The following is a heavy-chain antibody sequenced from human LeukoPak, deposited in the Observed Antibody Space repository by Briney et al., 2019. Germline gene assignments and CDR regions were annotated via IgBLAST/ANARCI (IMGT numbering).Heavy chain of an antibody. CDR1: GFTFSSYS. Sequence: GGSLRLSCAASGFTFSSYSMNWVRQAPGKGLEWVSSISSSSSYIYYADSVKGRFTISRDNAKNSLYLQMNSLRAEDTAVYYCARAGGLYCSSGSCYFYWGQGTLVTVSS. J-gene: IGHJ4*02. D-gene: IGHD2-15*01. CDR3: ARAGGLYCSSGSCYFY. CDR2: ISSSSSYI. V-gene: IGHV3-21*01.